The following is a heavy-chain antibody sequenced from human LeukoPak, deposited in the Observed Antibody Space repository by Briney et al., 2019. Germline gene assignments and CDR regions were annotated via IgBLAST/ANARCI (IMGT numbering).Heavy chain of an antibody. D-gene: IGHD3-10*01. V-gene: IGHV3-23*01. Sequence: GGSLRLSCAASGFTLRGSVVSWVGLVPGKGLEGVSLISSSGASTYYADSVKGRFTVSRDTSKNTLYLQMNSLRAEDTALYFCALMAAGVRGISPFDNWGQGTLVTVSS. CDR2: ISSSGAST. J-gene: IGHJ4*02. CDR3: ALMAAGVRGISPFDN. CDR1: GFTLRGSV.